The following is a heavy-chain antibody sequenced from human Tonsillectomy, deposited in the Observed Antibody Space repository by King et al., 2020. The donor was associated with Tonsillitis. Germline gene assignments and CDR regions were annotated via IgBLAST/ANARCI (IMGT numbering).Heavy chain of an antibody. D-gene: IGHD5-12*01. J-gene: IGHJ4*02. Sequence: VQLVESGAEVKKPGASVKVSCKASGYTFTNYFMNWVRQAPGQGLEWRAIINHNGGSTNYAQKFQGRVTMTRDTSSSTVYMELSSLRSEDTAVYYGVREAYSGYVPAHFDYWGQGTLVTVPS. CDR3: VREAYSGYVPAHFDY. CDR2: INHNGGST. CDR1: GYTFTNYF. V-gene: IGHV1-46*03.